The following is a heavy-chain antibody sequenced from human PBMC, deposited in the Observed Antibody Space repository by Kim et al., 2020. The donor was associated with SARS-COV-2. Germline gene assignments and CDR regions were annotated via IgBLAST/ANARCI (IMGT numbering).Heavy chain of an antibody. D-gene: IGHD2-15*01. V-gene: IGHV3-33*01. J-gene: IGHJ4*02. CDR3: ARGPAAYHFYLDY. CDR1: GFTFSNFD. Sequence: GGSLRLSCAASGFTFSNFDMHWVRQAPGKGLEWVSVIYYDGNSKYYADSVKGRFTISRDNSKKMVYLQMNSLRAEDTAVYYCARGPAAYHFYLDYWGQGTLVTVSS. CDR2: IYYDGNSK.